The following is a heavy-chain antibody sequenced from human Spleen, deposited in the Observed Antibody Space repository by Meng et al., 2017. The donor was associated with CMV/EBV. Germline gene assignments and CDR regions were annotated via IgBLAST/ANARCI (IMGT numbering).Heavy chain of an antibody. V-gene: IGHV4-39*07. D-gene: IGHD3-22*01. J-gene: IGHJ4*02. CDR3: AREDSSGLHFDY. CDR1: GGSISSSSYY. CDR2: IYYSGST. Sequence: GSLRLSCTVSGGSISSSSYYWGWIRQPPGKGLEWIGSIYYSGSTYYNPSLKSRVTISVDTSNNQFSLKLSSVTAADTAVYYCAREDSSGLHFDYWGQGTLVTVSS.